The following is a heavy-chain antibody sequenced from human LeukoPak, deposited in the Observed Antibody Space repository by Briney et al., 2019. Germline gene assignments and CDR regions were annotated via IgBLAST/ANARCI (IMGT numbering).Heavy chain of an antibody. CDR2: ISYDGSNK. CDR3: ARDFFWDIVVVPAVRNDAFDI. D-gene: IGHD2-2*01. Sequence: PGGSLRLSCAASGFTFSSYAMHWVRQAPGKGLEWGAVISYDGSNKYYADSVKGRFTISRDNSKNTLYLQMNSLRAEDTAVYYCARDFFWDIVVVPAVRNDAFDIWGQGTMVTVSS. J-gene: IGHJ3*02. CDR1: GFTFSSYA. V-gene: IGHV3-30-3*01.